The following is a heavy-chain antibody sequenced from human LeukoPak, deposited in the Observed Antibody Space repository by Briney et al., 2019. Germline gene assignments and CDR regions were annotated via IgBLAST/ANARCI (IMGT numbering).Heavy chain of an antibody. CDR3: ARHLMVRGYYYYYYMDV. V-gene: IGHV4-4*09. J-gene: IGHJ6*03. CDR1: GGSISSYY. CDR2: IYTSGST. D-gene: IGHD3-10*01. Sequence: SETLSLTCTVSGGSISSYYWSWIRQPPGKGLEWIGYIYTSGSTNYNPSLKSRVTISVDTSKNQFSLKLSSVTAAGTAVYYCARHLMVRGYYYYYYMDVWGKGTTVTVSS.